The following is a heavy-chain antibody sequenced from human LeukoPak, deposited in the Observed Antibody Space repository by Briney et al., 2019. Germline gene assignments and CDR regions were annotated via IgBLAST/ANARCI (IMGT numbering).Heavy chain of an antibody. J-gene: IGHJ6*03. Sequence: KPGGSLRLSCAASGFTFSSYSMNWVRQAPGKGLELVSSISSSSSYIYYADSVKGRFTISRDNAKNSLYLQMNSLRAEDTAVYYCAREGCSGGSCYAPAYYYYMDVWGKGTTVTVSS. V-gene: IGHV3-21*01. D-gene: IGHD2-15*01. CDR1: GFTFSSYS. CDR3: AREGCSGGSCYAPAYYYYMDV. CDR2: ISSSSSYI.